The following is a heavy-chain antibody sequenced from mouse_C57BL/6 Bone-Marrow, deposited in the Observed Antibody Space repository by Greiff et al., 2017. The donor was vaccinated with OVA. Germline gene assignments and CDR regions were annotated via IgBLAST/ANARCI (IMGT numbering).Heavy chain of an antibody. D-gene: IGHD2-5*01. Sequence: VQLQQPGAELVMPGASVKLSCKASGYTFTSYWMHWVKQRPGQGLEWIGEIDPSDSYTNYNQKFKGKSTLTVDKSSSTAYMQLSSLTSEDSAVYYCARAYYSNYGCAMDYWGQGTSVTVSS. J-gene: IGHJ4*01. CDR2: IDPSDSYT. CDR1: GYTFTSYW. V-gene: IGHV1-69*01. CDR3: ARAYYSNYGCAMDY.